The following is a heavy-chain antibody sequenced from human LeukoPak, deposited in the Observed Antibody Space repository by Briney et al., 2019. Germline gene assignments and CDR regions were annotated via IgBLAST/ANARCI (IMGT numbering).Heavy chain of an antibody. CDR1: GFTFSSYG. Sequence: GRSLRLSCAASGFTFSSYGMHWVRQAPGKGLEWVAFIRYDGSNKYYADSVKGRFTISRDNSKNTLYLQMNSLRAEDTAVYYCAKDLRSGSYQFEALDYWGQGTLVTVSS. CDR2: IRYDGSNK. D-gene: IGHD1-26*01. V-gene: IGHV3-30*02. J-gene: IGHJ4*02. CDR3: AKDLRSGSYQFEALDY.